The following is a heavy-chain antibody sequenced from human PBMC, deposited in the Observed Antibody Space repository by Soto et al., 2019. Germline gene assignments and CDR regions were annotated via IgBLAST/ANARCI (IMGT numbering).Heavy chain of an antibody. CDR3: AGGYSSASSVYFDY. D-gene: IGHD3-22*01. J-gene: IGHJ4*02. Sequence: QVQLQQSGPGLVKPSQTLSLTCAISGDSFSSNSSAWNWIRQSPSRGMEWLGRTYYRSKWYNDYAVSVNSRITFYPDTSKNQFSLQLNSVTPEDTAVYYCAGGYSSASSVYFDYCCQVHLVTVSS. CDR1: GDSFSSNSSA. CDR2: TYYRSKWYN. V-gene: IGHV6-1*01.